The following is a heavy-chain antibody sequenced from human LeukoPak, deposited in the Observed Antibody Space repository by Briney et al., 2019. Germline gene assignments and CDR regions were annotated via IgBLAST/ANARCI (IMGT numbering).Heavy chain of an antibody. J-gene: IGHJ4*02. Sequence: ASVKVSCKASGYTFTSYGISWVRQAPGQGLEWMGGIIPIFGTANYAQKFQGRVTITADESTSTAYMELSSLRSEDTAVYYCARVGTGIVKPFDYWGQGTLVTVSS. CDR1: GYTFTSYG. D-gene: IGHD1-26*01. CDR2: IIPIFGTA. CDR3: ARVGTGIVKPFDY. V-gene: IGHV1-69*13.